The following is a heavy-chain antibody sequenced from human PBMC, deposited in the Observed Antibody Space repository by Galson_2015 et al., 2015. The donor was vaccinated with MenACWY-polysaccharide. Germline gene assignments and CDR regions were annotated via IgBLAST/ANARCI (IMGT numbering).Heavy chain of an antibody. V-gene: IGHV3-7*01. CDR2: IKQDGSEK. Sequence: SLRLSCAASGFTFSNYWMSWVRQAPGKGLEWVANIKQDGSEKDYVDSVKGRFTISRDNAKNSLYLQMNSLRAEDTAVYYCAREDYGDYINWSDWGQGTLVTVSS. CDR3: AREDYGDYINWSD. CDR1: GFTFSNYW. J-gene: IGHJ4*02. D-gene: IGHD4-17*01.